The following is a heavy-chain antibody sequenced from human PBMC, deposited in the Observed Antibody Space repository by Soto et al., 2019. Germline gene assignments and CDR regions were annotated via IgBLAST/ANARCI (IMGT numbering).Heavy chain of an antibody. V-gene: IGHV3-23*01. D-gene: IGHD1-26*01. CDR1: GFSLSTYA. CDR3: VVGATTGRVDS. Sequence: EVQLLESGGGLVQPGGSLRLSCAASGFSLSTYAMSWVRQAPGKGLEWVSGISGSGGTTTYYADSVKGRFTISRDNSKNRLYLQMDRLRVEDTAVHSCVVGATTGRVDSWGQGTLVTVSS. CDR2: ISGSGGTTT. J-gene: IGHJ4*02.